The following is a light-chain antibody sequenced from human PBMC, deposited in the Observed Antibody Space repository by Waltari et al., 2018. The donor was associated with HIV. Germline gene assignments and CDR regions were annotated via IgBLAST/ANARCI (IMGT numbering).Light chain of an antibody. V-gene: IGKV3-11*01. CDR1: QSVGRY. CDR3: QHLT. Sequence: DIVLTQSPATLSLSPGERATLSCTASQSVGRYVAWYQQKPGQAPRLLIYDASNRATGIPARFSGSGSETDFTLTISSLEPEDFAVYYCQHLTFAQGTRLEIK. CDR2: DAS. J-gene: IGKJ5*01.